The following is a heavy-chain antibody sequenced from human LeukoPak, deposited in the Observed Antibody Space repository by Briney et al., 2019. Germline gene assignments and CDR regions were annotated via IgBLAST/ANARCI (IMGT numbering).Heavy chain of an antibody. CDR1: GDSITSYY. CDR2: IYDSETT. CDR3: ARGFGSSWYYFDY. D-gene: IGHD6-13*01. Sequence: SETLSLTCTVSGDSITSYYWSWIRQAPGKGLEWIGYIYDSETTRYNPSLRSRVAISLDTSKKQFSLKLSSVTAAGTAVYYCARGFGSSWYYFDYWGQGTLATVSS. V-gene: IGHV4-59*01. J-gene: IGHJ4*02.